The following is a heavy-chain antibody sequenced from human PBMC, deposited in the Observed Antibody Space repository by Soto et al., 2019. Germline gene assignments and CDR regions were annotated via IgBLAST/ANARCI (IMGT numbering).Heavy chain of an antibody. CDR3: ARDRQYGAGFIDV. J-gene: IGHJ6*02. CDR1: GFTFSSYA. D-gene: IGHD3-10*01. Sequence: GGSLRLSCAASGFTFSSYAMHWVRQAPGKGLEWVAVISSDGSDKYYADSVKGRFAISRDNSKNTLYVQLNRMRAEDTALYYCARDRQYGAGFIDVWGQGTTVTVSS. V-gene: IGHV3-30*09. CDR2: ISSDGSDK.